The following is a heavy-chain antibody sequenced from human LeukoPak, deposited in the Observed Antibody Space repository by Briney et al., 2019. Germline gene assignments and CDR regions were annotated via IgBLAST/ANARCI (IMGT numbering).Heavy chain of an antibody. CDR1: GFTFSTYE. V-gene: IGHV3-48*03. Sequence: GGSLRLSCAASGFTFSTYEMHWVRQAPGKGLEWVSDISSSGSTVYYADSVKGRFTTSRDNAKNFLYLQMHSLRAEDTAVYYCSMLAVASPQDYWGQGTLVTVSS. J-gene: IGHJ4*02. CDR3: SMLAVASPQDY. CDR2: ISSSGSTV. D-gene: IGHD6-19*01.